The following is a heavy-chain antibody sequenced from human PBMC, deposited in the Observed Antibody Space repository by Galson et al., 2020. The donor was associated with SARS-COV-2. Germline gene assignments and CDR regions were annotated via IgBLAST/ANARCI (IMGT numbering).Heavy chain of an antibody. Sequence: ASETLSLTCTVSGGSISSSSYYWGWIRQPPGKGLEWIGSIYYSGSTHYNPSLKSRVTISVDTSKNQFSLKLSSVTAADTAVYYCARDRSVVITTRDYYCGMDVWGQGTTVTVSS. CDR3: ARDRSVVITTRDYYCGMDV. J-gene: IGHJ6*02. V-gene: IGHV4-39*07. D-gene: IGHD3-22*01. CDR2: IYYSGST. CDR1: GGSISSSSYY.